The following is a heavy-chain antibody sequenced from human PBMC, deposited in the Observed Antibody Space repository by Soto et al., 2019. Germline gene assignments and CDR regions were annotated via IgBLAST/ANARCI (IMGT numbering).Heavy chain of an antibody. CDR3: AKDNLPEGDYYHYYGMDV. CDR1: GFTFSSYG. Sequence: PGGSLRLSCAASGFTFSSYGMHWVRQAPGKGLEWVAVISYDGSNKYYADSVKGRFTISRDNSKNTLYLQMNSLRAEDTAVYYCAKDNLPEGDYYHYYGMDVWGQGTTVTVSS. CDR2: ISYDGSNK. D-gene: IGHD2-2*01. J-gene: IGHJ6*02. V-gene: IGHV3-30*18.